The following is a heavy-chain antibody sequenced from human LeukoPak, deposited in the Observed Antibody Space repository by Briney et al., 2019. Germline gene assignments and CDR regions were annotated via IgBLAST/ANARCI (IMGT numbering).Heavy chain of an antibody. CDR1: GFTFTIYG. V-gene: IGHV3-30*18. Sequence: GGSLRLSCAASGFTFTIYGMHWVRHAPGKGLEWVAVISYVGSNKYYADSVKGRFTISRDNSKNTLYLQMDSLRAEDTAVYYCAKDRDSGSYRGTCDFWGQGTVVSVS. J-gene: IGHJ4*02. CDR3: AKDRDSGSYRGTCDF. D-gene: IGHD1-26*01. CDR2: ISYVGSNK.